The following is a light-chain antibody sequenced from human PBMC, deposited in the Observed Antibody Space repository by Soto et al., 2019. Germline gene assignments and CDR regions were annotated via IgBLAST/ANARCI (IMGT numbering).Light chain of an antibody. J-gene: IGLJ1*01. CDR3: CSYAGSSTQSYV. CDR1: NSEVGSYNL. V-gene: IGLV2-23*02. Sequence: QSALTQPASVSGSPGQSITISCTGTNSEVGSYNLVSWYQQHPGKAHKVIIYEVSERPSGVSDRFSGSKSGNTASLMISGLQAEDEADYYCCSYAGSSTQSYVFGSGTKVTVL. CDR2: EVS.